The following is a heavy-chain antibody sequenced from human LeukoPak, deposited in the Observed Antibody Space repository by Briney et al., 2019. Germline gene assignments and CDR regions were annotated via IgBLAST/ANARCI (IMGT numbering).Heavy chain of an antibody. CDR3: ARGSRGVGATRVGWFDP. D-gene: IGHD1-26*01. J-gene: IGHJ5*02. CDR1: GGSFSGYY. CDR2: INHSGST. V-gene: IGHV4-34*01. Sequence: SETLSLTCAVYGGSFSGYYWSWIRQPPGKGLEWIGEINHSGSTNYNPSLKSRVTISVDTSKNQFSLKLSSVTAADTAVYYCARGSRGVGATRVGWFDPWGQGTLVTVSS.